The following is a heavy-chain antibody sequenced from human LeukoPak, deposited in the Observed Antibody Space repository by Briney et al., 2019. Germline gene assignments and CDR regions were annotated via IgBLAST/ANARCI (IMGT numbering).Heavy chain of an antibody. CDR1: GFIFSGSA. CDR2: ISGDGLAT. J-gene: IGHJ4*02. V-gene: IGHV3-43*02. D-gene: IGHD2-8*01. Sequence: GGSLRLSCAASGFIFSGSAMHWVRQTPGKGLEWVSLISGDGLATHYGDSVRGRFTISRNNSKNSLYLQMNGLRTEDTAFYYCAKGLNGVSFSFDYGGRGTLVTVSS. CDR3: AKGLNGVSFSFDY.